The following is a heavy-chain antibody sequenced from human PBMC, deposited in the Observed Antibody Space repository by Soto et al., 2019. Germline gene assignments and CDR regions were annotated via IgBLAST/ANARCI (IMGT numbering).Heavy chain of an antibody. V-gene: IGHV4-61*01. CDR3: AAQSHDTDY. Sequence: PSETLSLTCTVSGVSVSSGSYYWSWIRQPPGKGLEWIGYIYYSGSTNYNPSLKSRVTISLDTSKNQFSLKLTSVTAADTAVYYCAAQSHDTDYWGQGTLVTVSS. CDR1: GVSVSSGSYY. J-gene: IGHJ4*02. CDR2: IYYSGST. D-gene: IGHD3-22*01.